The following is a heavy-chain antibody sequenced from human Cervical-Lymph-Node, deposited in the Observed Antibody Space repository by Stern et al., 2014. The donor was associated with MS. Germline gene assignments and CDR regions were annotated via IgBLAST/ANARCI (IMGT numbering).Heavy chain of an antibody. CDR1: GASVNSNIYY. J-gene: IGHJ4*02. V-gene: IGHV4-61*01. D-gene: IGHD1-26*01. Sequence: QVQLQESGPRLVKPSETLSLTCTVSGASVNSNIYYWNWIRQPPGKGLDWIGYISYTGSTNYSPSLKSRATLSVDTSNNQISLTLMSVTTADTAVYYCARGAVGALFFDNWGQGTLVTVSS. CDR2: ISYTGST. CDR3: ARGAVGALFFDN.